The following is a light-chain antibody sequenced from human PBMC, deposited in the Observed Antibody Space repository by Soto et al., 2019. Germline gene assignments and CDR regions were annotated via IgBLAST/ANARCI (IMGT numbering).Light chain of an antibody. Sequence: DIVMTPSLDSLSVYLGETATINCKSSVGVLYSSTNESCLAWYQQKPGQAPKLLIYWASTRESGVPDRFSGSGSGTDFTLTIDSLQAEDVAVYYCQQHYSTPETFGQGTKVDIK. CDR3: QQHYSTPET. J-gene: IGKJ1*01. CDR2: WAS. V-gene: IGKV4-1*01. CDR1: VGVLYSSTNESC.